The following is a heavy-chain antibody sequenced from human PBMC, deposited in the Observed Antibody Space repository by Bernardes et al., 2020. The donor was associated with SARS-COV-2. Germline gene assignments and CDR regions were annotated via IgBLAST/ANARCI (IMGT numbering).Heavy chain of an antibody. CDR2: IYYSGST. Sequence: SETLSLTCTVSGGSISSYYWSWIRQPPGKGLEWIGYIYYSGSTNYNPSLKSRVTISVDTSKNQFSLKLSSVTAADTAVYYCAREGGDSSGYNYWGQGTLVTVSS. D-gene: IGHD3-22*01. CDR1: GGSISSYY. V-gene: IGHV4-59*01. J-gene: IGHJ4*02. CDR3: AREGGDSSGYNY.